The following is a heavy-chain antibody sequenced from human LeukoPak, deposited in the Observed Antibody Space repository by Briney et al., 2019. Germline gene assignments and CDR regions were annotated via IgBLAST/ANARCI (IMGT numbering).Heavy chain of an antibody. D-gene: IGHD5-24*01. Sequence: ASVKVSCKASGDTFSNSAISWVRQAPGQGLEWMGGIIHIFHTANYAQKFQGRLTITTDESTSTAYMELSNLRSDDTAVYYCAREGTDYNYVFDYWGQGTLVTVSS. CDR2: IIHIFHTA. CDR1: GDTFSNSA. V-gene: IGHV1-69*05. J-gene: IGHJ4*02. CDR3: AREGTDYNYVFDY.